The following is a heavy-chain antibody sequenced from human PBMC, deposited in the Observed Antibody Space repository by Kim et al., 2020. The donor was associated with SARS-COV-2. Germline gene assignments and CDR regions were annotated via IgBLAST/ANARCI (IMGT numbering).Heavy chain of an antibody. Sequence: GGSLRLSCAASGFTFSNSWMSWVRQAPGKGLEWVGRIKSKTDCVTTDYAAPVKGRFTISRDDSKNTLYLQMNSLKTEDTAVYYCPTLEDSGYSSSWYPFSYDYWGQGTLVTVSS. CDR1: GFTFSNSW. V-gene: IGHV3-15*01. CDR3: PTLEDSGYSSSWYPFSYDY. J-gene: IGHJ4*02. D-gene: IGHD6-13*01. CDR2: IKSKTDCVTT.